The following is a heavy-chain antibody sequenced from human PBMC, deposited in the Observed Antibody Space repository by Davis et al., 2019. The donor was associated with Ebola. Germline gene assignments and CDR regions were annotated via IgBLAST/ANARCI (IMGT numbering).Heavy chain of an antibody. CDR3: AVVGATVY. V-gene: IGHV3-73*01. J-gene: IGHJ4*02. Sequence: GESLKISCAASGFTFSGSAMHWVRQASGKGLEWVGRIRSKANSYATAYAASVKGRFTISRDDSKNTAYLQMNSLRAEDTAVYYCAVVGATVYWGQGTLVTVSS. D-gene: IGHD1-26*01. CDR2: IRSKANSYAT. CDR1: GFTFSGSA.